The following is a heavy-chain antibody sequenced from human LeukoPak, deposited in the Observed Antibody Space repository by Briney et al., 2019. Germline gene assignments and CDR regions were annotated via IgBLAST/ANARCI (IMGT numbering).Heavy chain of an antibody. Sequence: PQASVKVSCKASGYTFTGYYMHWVRQAPGQGLEWMGWINPNSGGTNYAQKFQGRVTMTRDTSISTAYMELSRLRSDDTAVYYCARDPIVGYYYGSGSYYCPEYYYYYGMDVWGQGTTVTVSS. J-gene: IGHJ6*02. V-gene: IGHV1-2*02. CDR2: INPNSGGT. CDR3: ARDPIVGYYYGSGSYYCPEYYYYYGMDV. D-gene: IGHD3-10*01. CDR1: GYTFTGYY.